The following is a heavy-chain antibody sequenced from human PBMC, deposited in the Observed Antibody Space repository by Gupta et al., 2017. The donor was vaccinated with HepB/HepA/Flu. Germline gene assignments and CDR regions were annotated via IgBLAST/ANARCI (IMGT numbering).Heavy chain of an antibody. Sequence: QLQLQESGPGLVKPSETLSLTCTVSGGSIGSSSYYWGWIRQPPGKGLEWIGSIYYSGSTYYNPSLKSRVTISVDTSKNQFSLKLSSVTAADTAVYYCAREQWLVRGVYFDYWGQGTLVTVSS. D-gene: IGHD6-19*01. V-gene: IGHV4-39*02. CDR2: IYYSGST. CDR1: GGSIGSSSYY. CDR3: AREQWLVRGVYFDY. J-gene: IGHJ4*02.